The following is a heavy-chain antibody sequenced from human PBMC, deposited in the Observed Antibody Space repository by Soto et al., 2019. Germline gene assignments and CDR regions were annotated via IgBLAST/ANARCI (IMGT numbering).Heavy chain of an antibody. CDR1: GGSISSSNW. Sequence: QVQLQESGPGLVKPSGTLSLTCAVSGGSISSSNWWSWVRQPPGKGLEWIGEIHHSGSTNYNPSLKSRVTIPIHKSKNQSSLKLSSVPAADAAVYYCARGTAPAYWGQGTLVTVSS. J-gene: IGHJ4*02. D-gene: IGHD3-16*01. V-gene: IGHV4-4*02. CDR2: IHHSGST. CDR3: ARGTAPAY.